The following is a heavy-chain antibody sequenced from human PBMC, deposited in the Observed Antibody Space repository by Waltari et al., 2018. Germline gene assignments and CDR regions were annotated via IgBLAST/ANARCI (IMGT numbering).Heavy chain of an antibody. CDR3: AREATHSYYYFLDV. J-gene: IGHJ6*03. CDR1: GYPCPGPY. CDR2: IKPNSGVT. V-gene: IGHV1-2*06. Sequence: QVQLVQSGAEVKTPGASVKVSCEASGYPCPGPYLHWVRQAHGQGLEWMGRIKPNSGVTDYAQKFQDRVTMTRDTSSSTAYMELSGLRSDDTAVYYCAREATHSYYYFLDVWGKGTTVTVSS.